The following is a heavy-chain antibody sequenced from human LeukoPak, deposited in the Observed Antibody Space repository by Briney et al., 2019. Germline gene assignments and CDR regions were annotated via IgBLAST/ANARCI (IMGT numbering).Heavy chain of an antibody. J-gene: IGHJ4*02. CDR3: ASLIELVLTY. CDR2: IKRNAEKT. CDR1: GPTFIAHA. V-gene: IGHV3-23*01. Sequence: GGSLRLSCVASGPTFIAHAMTWVRQAPGKGLEWVSTIKRNAEKTYYADSVRGRFTISRDSSKNTLFLHMNSLRAEDTAVYYCASLIELVLTYWGQGTLVTVSS. D-gene: IGHD6-13*01.